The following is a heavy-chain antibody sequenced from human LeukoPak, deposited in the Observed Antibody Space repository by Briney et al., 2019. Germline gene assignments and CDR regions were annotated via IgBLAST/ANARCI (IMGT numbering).Heavy chain of an antibody. V-gene: IGHV3-23*01. J-gene: IGHJ4*02. Sequence: GRSLRLSCAASGFTFSTYAMSWVRQAPGKGLEWVSLISGSGGNTYYADSVKGRFTVSRDNSKNTLDLQMNSLRAEDTAVYYCAKRLRSSGSYPSLFDYWGQGTLVTVSS. D-gene: IGHD3-22*01. CDR3: AKRLRSSGSYPSLFDY. CDR2: ISGSGGNT. CDR1: GFTFSTYA.